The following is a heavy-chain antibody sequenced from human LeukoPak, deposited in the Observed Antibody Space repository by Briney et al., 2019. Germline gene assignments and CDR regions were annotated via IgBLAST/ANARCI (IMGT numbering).Heavy chain of an antibody. CDR2: ISSSSSYI. J-gene: IGHJ3*02. Sequence: GGSLRLSCAASGFTFSSYSMNWVRQAPGKGLEWVSSISSSSSYIYYADSVKGRFTISRDNAKNSLYLQMNSLRAEDTAVYYCARDQVTWCGDDAFDIWGQGTMVTVSS. D-gene: IGHD4/OR15-4a*01. V-gene: IGHV3-21*01. CDR3: ARDQVTWCGDDAFDI. CDR1: GFTFSSYS.